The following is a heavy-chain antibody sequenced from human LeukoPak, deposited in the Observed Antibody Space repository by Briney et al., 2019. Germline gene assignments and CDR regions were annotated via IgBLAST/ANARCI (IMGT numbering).Heavy chain of an antibody. J-gene: IGHJ4*02. V-gene: IGHV3-66*01. D-gene: IGHD5-18*01. CDR3: ARGGGYNFDY. Sequence: PGGSLRLSCAASGFTFDDYAMHWVRQAPGKGLEWVSVIYSGGSTYYADSVKGRFTISRDNSKNTLYLQMNSLRAEDTAVYYCARGGGYNFDYWGQGTLVTVSS. CDR1: GFTFDDYA. CDR2: IYSGGST.